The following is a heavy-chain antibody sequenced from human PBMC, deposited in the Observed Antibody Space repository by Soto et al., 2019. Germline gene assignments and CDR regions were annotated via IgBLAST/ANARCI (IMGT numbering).Heavy chain of an antibody. V-gene: IGHV4-4*02. CDR3: ARVGYCSSTSCYAFDY. D-gene: IGHD2-2*01. CDR2: IYHSGST. J-gene: IGHJ4*02. Sequence: SETLSLTCAVSGGSISSSNWWSWVRQPPGKGLEWIGEIYHSGSTNYNPSLKSRVTISVDKSKNQFSLKLSSVTAADTAVYYCARVGYCSSTSCYAFDYWGQGTLVTVSS. CDR1: GGSISSSNW.